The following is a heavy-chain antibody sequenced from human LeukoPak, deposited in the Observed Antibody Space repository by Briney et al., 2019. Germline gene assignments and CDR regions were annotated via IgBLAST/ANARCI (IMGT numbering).Heavy chain of an antibody. D-gene: IGHD2-2*02. J-gene: IGHJ3*02. CDR1: TFTFSDYG. V-gene: IGHV3-7*01. CDR2: IKQDGSEK. Sequence: GGSLRLSCIGSTFTFSDYGMHWVRQAPGKGLEWVANIKQDGSEKYYVASVKGRFTISRDNAENSVYLQMNSLRAEDTALDYCARMYCSSSTCYTDAFDIWGQGTMVTVSS. CDR3: ARMYCSSSTCYTDAFDI.